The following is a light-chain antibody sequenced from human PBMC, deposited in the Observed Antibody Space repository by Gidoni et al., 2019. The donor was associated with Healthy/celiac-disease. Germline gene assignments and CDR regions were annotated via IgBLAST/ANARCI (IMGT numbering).Light chain of an antibody. CDR2: WAS. CDR3: QQYYSTPIT. V-gene: IGKV4-1*01. CDR1: QSVLYSSNNKNY. Sequence: SLGERATINCKSSQSVLYSSNNKNYLAWYQQKPGQPPKLLIYWASTRESGVPDRFSGSGSGTDFTLTISSLQAEDVAVYYCQQYYSTPITCGQGTRLEIK. J-gene: IGKJ5*01.